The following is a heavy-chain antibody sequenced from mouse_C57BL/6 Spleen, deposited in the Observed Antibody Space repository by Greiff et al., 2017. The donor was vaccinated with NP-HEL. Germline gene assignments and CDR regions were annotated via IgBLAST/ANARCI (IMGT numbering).Heavy chain of an antibody. CDR2: IYPGSGST. D-gene: IGHD2-3*01. CDR1: GYTFTSYW. CDR3: LYDPFAY. Sequence: QVQLQQSGAELVKPGASVKMSCKASGYTFTSYWITWVKQRPGQGLEWIGDIYPGSGSTNYIEKFTSKATLTVDTSSSTAYMQLSSLTSEDSAVYYCLYDPFAYWGQGTLVTVSA. J-gene: IGHJ3*01. V-gene: IGHV1-55*01.